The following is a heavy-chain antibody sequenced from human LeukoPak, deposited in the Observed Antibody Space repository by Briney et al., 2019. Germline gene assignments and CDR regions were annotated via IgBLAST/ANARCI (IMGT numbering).Heavy chain of an antibody. J-gene: IGHJ5*02. D-gene: IGHD3-10*01. Sequence: GESLRLSCAASEFTFSSYGMHWVRQAPGKGLEWVAVISYDGSNKYYADSVKGRFTISRDNSKNTLYLQMNSLRAEDTAVYYCAKDYRSGSYYNVVNWFDPWGQGTLVTVSS. CDR3: AKDYRSGSYYNVVNWFDP. V-gene: IGHV3-30*18. CDR1: EFTFSSYG. CDR2: ISYDGSNK.